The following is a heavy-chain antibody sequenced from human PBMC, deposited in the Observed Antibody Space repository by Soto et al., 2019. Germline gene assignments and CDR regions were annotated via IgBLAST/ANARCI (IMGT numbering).Heavy chain of an antibody. CDR2: ISAYNGNT. D-gene: IGHD1-7*01. CDR3: ARGGASNWNSGTGDAFDI. CDR1: GYTFTSYG. V-gene: IGHV1-18*01. J-gene: IGHJ3*02. Sequence: QVQLVQCGAEVKKPGASVKVSCKASGYTFTSYGIIWVRQAPGQGLEWMGWISAYNGNTNYAQKLQGRVTMTTDPSTSTAYMELRSLRSDDSAVYYCARGGASNWNSGTGDAFDIWGQGTMVTVSS.